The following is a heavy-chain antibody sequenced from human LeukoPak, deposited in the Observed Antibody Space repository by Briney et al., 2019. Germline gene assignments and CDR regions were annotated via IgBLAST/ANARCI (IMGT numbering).Heavy chain of an antibody. CDR2: MNPNSANT. Sequence: ASVKVSCKASGYTFTSYDINWVRQATGQGLEWMGWMNPNSANTGYAQKLQGRVTMTRNTSISTAYMELSSLRSEDTAVYYCARLASSGWPLYYYYGMDVWGQGTTVTVSS. CDR1: GYTFTSYD. CDR3: ARLASSGWPLYYYYGMDV. J-gene: IGHJ6*02. D-gene: IGHD6-25*01. V-gene: IGHV1-8*01.